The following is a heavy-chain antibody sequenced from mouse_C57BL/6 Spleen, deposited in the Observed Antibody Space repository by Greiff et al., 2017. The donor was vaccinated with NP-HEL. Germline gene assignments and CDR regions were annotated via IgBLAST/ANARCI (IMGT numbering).Heavy chain of an antibody. V-gene: IGHV5-17*01. D-gene: IGHD1-1*01. CDR1: GFTFSDYG. CDR2: ISSGSSTI. J-gene: IGHJ1*03. Sequence: VQLKESGGGLVKPGGSLKLSCAASGFTFSDYGMHWVRQAPEKGLEWVAYISSGSSTIYYADTVKGRFTISRDNAKNTLFLQMTSLRSEDTAMYYCARAGGSSYRGYFDVWGTGTTVTVSS. CDR3: ARAGGSSYRGYFDV.